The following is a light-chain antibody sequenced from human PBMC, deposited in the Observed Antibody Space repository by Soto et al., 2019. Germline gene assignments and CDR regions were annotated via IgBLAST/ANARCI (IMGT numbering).Light chain of an antibody. CDR3: QQYGSSPWT. Sequence: EIVLTQSPGTLSLSPGERATLSCRASQSVIGSYLAWYQQKPGQAPRLLIYGASSRATAIPDRFSGSGSGTDFTLTITRLEPEDFAAYHCQQYGSSPWTFGQGTTVEIK. CDR2: GAS. V-gene: IGKV3-20*01. CDR1: QSVIGSY. J-gene: IGKJ1*01.